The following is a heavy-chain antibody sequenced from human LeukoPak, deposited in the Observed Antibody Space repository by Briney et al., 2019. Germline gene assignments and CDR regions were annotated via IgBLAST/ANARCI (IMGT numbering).Heavy chain of an antibody. CDR3: ARETHMWLDP. V-gene: IGHV4-38-2*02. J-gene: IGHJ5*02. Sequence: SETLSLTCAVSGYSISTGYYWGWIRQPPGKGLEWIGSAIYHSGSTYYNPSLKSRVTISVDTSKNHFSLKLSSVTAADTAVYYCARETHMWLDPWGQGTLVTVSS. CDR1: GYSISTGYY. CDR2: AIYHSGST.